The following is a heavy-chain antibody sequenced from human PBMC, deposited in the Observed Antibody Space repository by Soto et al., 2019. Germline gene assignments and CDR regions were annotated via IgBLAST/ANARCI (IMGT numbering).Heavy chain of an antibody. J-gene: IGHJ5*02. V-gene: IGHV3-23*01. CDR1: GFTFSNYA. Sequence: EVQLLESGGGLVQPGGSLRLSCAASGFTFSNYAMSWVRQAPGKGLEWVSAISGSGGSTSYADSVKGRFTISRDNSKNTLYLQMNSLRAEDTAIYYCANLRYYDFWSGYYEDWFDPWGQGTLVTVSS. CDR2: ISGSGGST. CDR3: ANLRYYDFWSGYYEDWFDP. D-gene: IGHD3-3*01.